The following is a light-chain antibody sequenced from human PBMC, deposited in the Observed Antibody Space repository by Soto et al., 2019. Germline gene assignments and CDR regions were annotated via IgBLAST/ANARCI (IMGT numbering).Light chain of an antibody. CDR1: QSISNY. CDR2: AAV. Sequence: MTQSPSSLSASVGDRVTITCRASQSISNYVNWYQQKPGRAPKFLIYAAVSLESGVPSRFSGSGSGTDFTLTISSLQPEDFATYYCQQSYSTPLTFGGGTKVEIK. J-gene: IGKJ4*01. CDR3: QQSYSTPLT. V-gene: IGKV1-39*01.